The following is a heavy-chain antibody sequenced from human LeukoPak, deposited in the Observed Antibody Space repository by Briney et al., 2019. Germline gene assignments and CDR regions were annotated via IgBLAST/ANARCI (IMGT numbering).Heavy chain of an antibody. V-gene: IGHV4-61*02. Sequence: PSETLSLTCTVSGSSISSGSYYWSWIRQPAGKGLEWIGRIYTSGSTNYNPSLKSRVTVSVDTSKNQFSLKLSSVTAADTAVYYCARDWELYAFDIWGQGTMVTVSS. CDR3: ARDWELYAFDI. CDR1: GSSISSGSYY. CDR2: IYTSGST. J-gene: IGHJ3*02. D-gene: IGHD3-10*01.